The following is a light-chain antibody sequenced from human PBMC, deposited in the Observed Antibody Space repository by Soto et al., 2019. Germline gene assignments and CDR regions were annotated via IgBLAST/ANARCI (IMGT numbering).Light chain of an antibody. J-gene: IGKJ4*01. CDR1: QGISRN. V-gene: IGKV1-9*01. CDR3: QHLDSYPLS. CDR2: AAS. Sequence: DIPLTQSPCFLSASAGDRVTITCRANQGISRNLAWYQQKPGKAPKLLIFAASTLHSGVPSRFSGSGSGTEFTLTISSLQPEDFATYYCQHLDSYPLSFGGGTKVEIK.